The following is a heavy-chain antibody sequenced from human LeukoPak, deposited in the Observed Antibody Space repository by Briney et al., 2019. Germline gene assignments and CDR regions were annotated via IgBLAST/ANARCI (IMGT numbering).Heavy chain of an antibody. CDR3: ARVDSSGYYGAFDI. D-gene: IGHD3-22*01. CDR1: GGSFSGYY. V-gene: IGHV4-34*01. Sequence: SETLSLTCAVYGGSFSGYYWSWIRQPPGKGLEWIGEINHSGSTNYNPSLKSRVTISVDTSKNQFSLKLSSVTAADTAVYYCARVDSSGYYGAFDIWGQGTMVTVSS. CDR2: INHSGST. J-gene: IGHJ3*02.